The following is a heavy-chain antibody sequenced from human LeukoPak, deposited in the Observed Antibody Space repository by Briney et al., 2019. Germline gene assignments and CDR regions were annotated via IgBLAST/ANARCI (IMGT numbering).Heavy chain of an antibody. D-gene: IGHD3-22*01. CDR2: IYYSGST. J-gene: IGHJ4*02. Sequence: PSETLSLTCTVSGGSISSYYWSWIRQPPGKGLEWIGYIYYSGSTNYNPSLKSRVTISVDTSKNQFSLKLSSVTAADTAVYYCARASVYYDTPIFDYWGQGTLVTVSS. CDR3: ARASVYYDTPIFDY. CDR1: GGSISSYY. V-gene: IGHV4-59*01.